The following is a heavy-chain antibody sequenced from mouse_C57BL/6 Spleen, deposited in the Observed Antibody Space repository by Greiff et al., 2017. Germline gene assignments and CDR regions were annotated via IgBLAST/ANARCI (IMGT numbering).Heavy chain of an antibody. V-gene: IGHV1-72*01. CDR3: GRTGSSYWDFDV. Sequence: QVQLQQPGAELVKPGASVKLSCKASGYTFTSYWMHWVKQRPGRGLEWIGSIDPNSGGTKYNEKFKGKATLTVDKPSSTAYMQLSSLTSEDSAVYYCGRTGSSYWDFDVWGTGTTVTVSS. D-gene: IGHD1-1*01. CDR2: IDPNSGGT. CDR1: GYTFTSYW. J-gene: IGHJ1*03.